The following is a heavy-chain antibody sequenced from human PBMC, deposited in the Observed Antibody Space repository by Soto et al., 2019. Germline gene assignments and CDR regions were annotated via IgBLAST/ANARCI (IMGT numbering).Heavy chain of an antibody. CDR1: GITFSSSA. CDR2: ISGSGAGT. D-gene: IGHD5-18*01. Sequence: HPGGSLRLSCAASGITFSSSAMSWVRQAPGKGLEWVSTISGSGAGTYYGESVKGRFTISRDSSKNTLYLQMNSLRAEDTAVYYCANPTRGYSYGKDYYYGVDVWGQGTTVTVSS. CDR3: ANPTRGYSYGKDYYYGVDV. J-gene: IGHJ6*02. V-gene: IGHV3-23*01.